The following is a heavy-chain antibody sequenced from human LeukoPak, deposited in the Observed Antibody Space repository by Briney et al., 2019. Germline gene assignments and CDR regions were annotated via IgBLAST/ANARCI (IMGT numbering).Heavy chain of an antibody. CDR1: GGTFSSYA. D-gene: IGHD1-26*01. V-gene: IGHV1-69*13. CDR3: ARDLVVGATRGLDY. Sequence: GASVKVSCKASGGTFSSYAISWVRQAPGQGLEWMGGIIPIFGTANYAQKFQGRVTITADESTSTAYMELSSLRSEDTAVYYCARDLVVGATRGLDYWGQGTLVTVSS. J-gene: IGHJ4*02. CDR2: IIPIFGTA.